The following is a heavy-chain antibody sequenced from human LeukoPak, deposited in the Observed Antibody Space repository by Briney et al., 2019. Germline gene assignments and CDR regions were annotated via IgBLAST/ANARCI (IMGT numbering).Heavy chain of an antibody. D-gene: IGHD6-6*01. V-gene: IGHV4-34*01. CDR3: ATRSSTLTAARCFDD. CDR1: GESFSAYF. CDR2: IDHRGSS. J-gene: IGHJ4*03. Sequence: SETLSLTCAVHGESFSAYFWSWIRQVPGKGLEWIGEIDHRGSSNYNPPLKSRATISVDTSKNHFSLSLTPVTAADTPVYYCATRSSTLTAARCFDDWGQGTVVTVSS.